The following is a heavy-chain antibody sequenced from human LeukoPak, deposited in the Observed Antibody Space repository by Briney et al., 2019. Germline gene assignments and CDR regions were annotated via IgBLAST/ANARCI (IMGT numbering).Heavy chain of an antibody. Sequence: PGRSLRLSCAASGFTFSGYAMSWVRQAPGKGLEWVSRINGSGGSTYYADSEKGRFTISRDNSKNTLYMQINSLRAEDTAVYSCAKGNSGWYDYWGQGTLVTVSS. V-gene: IGHV3-23*01. CDR2: INGSGGST. CDR1: GFTFSGYA. J-gene: IGHJ4*02. D-gene: IGHD6-19*01. CDR3: AKGNSGWYDY.